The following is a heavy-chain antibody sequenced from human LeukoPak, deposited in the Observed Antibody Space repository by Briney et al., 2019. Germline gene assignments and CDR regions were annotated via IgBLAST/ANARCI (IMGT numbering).Heavy chain of an antibody. J-gene: IGHJ4*02. CDR2: IYYSGST. CDR3: ARSDSYYDSSGYSFNFDY. V-gene: IGHV4-59*01. CDR1: GGSISSYY. Sequence: SSETLSLTCTVSGGSISSYYWSWIRQPPGKGLEWIGYIYYSGSTNYNPSLKSRVTISVGTSKNQFSLKLSSVTAADTSVYYCARSDSYYDSSGYSFNFDYWGQGTLVTVSS. D-gene: IGHD3-22*01.